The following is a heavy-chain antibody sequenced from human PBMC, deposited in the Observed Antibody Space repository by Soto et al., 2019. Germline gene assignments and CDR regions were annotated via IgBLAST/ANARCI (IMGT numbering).Heavy chain of an antibody. D-gene: IGHD3-3*01. Sequence: EVQLLESGGGLVQPGGSLRLSCAASGFTFSSYAMSWVRQAPWKGLELVSAISGSGGSTYYADSVKGRFTISRDNSKNTLYLQMNSGRAEDTAVYYCAKLSIFGVVIDSIRFDPWGQGTRVTVSS. CDR2: ISGSGGST. CDR1: GFTFSSYA. CDR3: AKLSIFGVVIDSIRFDP. J-gene: IGHJ5*02. V-gene: IGHV3-23*01.